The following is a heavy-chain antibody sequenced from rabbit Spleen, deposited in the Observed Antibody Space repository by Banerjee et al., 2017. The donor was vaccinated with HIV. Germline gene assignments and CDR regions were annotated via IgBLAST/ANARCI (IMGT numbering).Heavy chain of an antibody. Sequence: QEQLEESGGDLVQPEGSLTLTCTASGFSFSSSVYMCWVRQAPGKGLEWIACIAGGSSGNTFYAGWAKGRFTISKTSSTTVTLQMTSLTAADTATYFCARGWSNRASGRDGFDAWGPGPLVTVS. V-gene: IGHV1S45*01. CDR3: ARGWSNRASGRDGFDA. J-gene: IGHJ2*01. D-gene: IGHD1-1*01. CDR2: IAGGSSGNT. CDR1: GFSFSSSVY.